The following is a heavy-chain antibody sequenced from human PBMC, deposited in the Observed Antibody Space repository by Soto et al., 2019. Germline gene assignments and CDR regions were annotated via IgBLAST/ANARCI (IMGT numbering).Heavy chain of an antibody. J-gene: IGHJ6*02. Sequence: SGFTVSSNYMSWVRQAPARGPEWVSTISGYGTQTYYADSVKGRFTISRDNSVNTVYLQVSSLRAEDTALYYCAKQHVIRIPYYMDAWGQGTMVTVSS. D-gene: IGHD2-21*01. CDR2: ISGYGTQT. CDR1: GFTVSSNY. V-gene: IGHV3-23*01. CDR3: AKQHVIRIPYYMDA.